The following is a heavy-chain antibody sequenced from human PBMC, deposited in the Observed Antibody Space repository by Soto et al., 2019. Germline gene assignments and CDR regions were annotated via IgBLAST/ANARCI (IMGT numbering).Heavy chain of an antibody. V-gene: IGHV3-53*01. D-gene: IGHD3-16*02. Sequence: EVQLVESGGGLIQPGGSLRLSCAASGFTASNNYMTWVRQAPGRGLEWVSVIYCGGKTYYADSVEGRFTISRDNSKNTLFLQMNSLTPEDTAVYYCARVGRAVRYLDSWGQGTLVTVSS. CDR3: ARVGRAVRYLDS. CDR2: IYCGGKT. J-gene: IGHJ4*02. CDR1: GFTASNNY.